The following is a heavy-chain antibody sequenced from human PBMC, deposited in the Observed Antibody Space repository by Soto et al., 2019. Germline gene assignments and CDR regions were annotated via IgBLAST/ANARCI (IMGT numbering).Heavy chain of an antibody. CDR2: IGTAGDP. J-gene: IGHJ6*02. CDR1: GFTFSSYD. V-gene: IGHV3-13*05. Sequence: GGSLRLSCAASGFTFSSYDMHWVRQATGKGLEWVSAIGTAGDPYYPGSVKGRFTISRENAKNSLYLQMNSLRAGDTAVYYCARALIAVAGLEYYYYGMDVWGQGTTVTVSS. D-gene: IGHD6-19*01. CDR3: ARALIAVAGLEYYYYGMDV.